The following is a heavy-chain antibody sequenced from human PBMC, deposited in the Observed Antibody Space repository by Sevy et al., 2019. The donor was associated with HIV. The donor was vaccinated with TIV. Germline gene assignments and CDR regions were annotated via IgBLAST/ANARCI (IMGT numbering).Heavy chain of an antibody. V-gene: IGHV4-31*03. J-gene: IGHJ5*02. D-gene: IGHD4-4*01. Sequence: SETLSLTCTVSGDSISSGGYYWSWIRQHPGKGLEWIGYIYYSGTTNYNPSLKSRVTISVDTSKNQFSLKLSSVTAAETAVYYCARGDYNKLYNWFDPWGQGSLVTVSS. CDR2: IYYSGTT. CDR1: GDSISSGGYY. CDR3: ARGDYNKLYNWFDP.